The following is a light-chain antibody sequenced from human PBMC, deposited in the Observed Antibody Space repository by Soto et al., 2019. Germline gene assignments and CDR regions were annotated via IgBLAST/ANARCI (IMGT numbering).Light chain of an antibody. V-gene: IGKV3-11*01. CDR3: QQRRDWPIT. CDR2: ESS. J-gene: IGKJ5*01. CDR1: QSVSSY. Sequence: EIVLTQSPATLSLSPGERATLSCRASQSVSSYLAWYQQKPGQAPRLLIYESSNRATGIPARFSGSGSGTDFTLTISSLETEDFAVYYCQQRRDWPITFGQGTRLEIK.